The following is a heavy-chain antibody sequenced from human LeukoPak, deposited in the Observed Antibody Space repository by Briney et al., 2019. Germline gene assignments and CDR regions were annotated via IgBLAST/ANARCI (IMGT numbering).Heavy chain of an antibody. V-gene: IGHV3-11*01. J-gene: IGHJ5*02. CDR1: GFTFSDYY. Sequence: GGSLRLSCAASGFTFSDYYMSWIRQAPGKGLEWVSYISSSGSTIYYADSVKGRFTISRDNAKNSLYLQMNSLRAEDTAVYYCAREEEYSGYGKSWFDPWGQGTLVTVSS. CDR3: AREEEYSGYGKSWFDP. CDR2: ISSSGSTI. D-gene: IGHD5-12*01.